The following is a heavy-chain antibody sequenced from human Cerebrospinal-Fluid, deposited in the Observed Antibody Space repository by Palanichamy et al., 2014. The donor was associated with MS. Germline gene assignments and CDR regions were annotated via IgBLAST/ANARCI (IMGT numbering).Heavy chain of an antibody. CDR2: IWYDGKKK. V-gene: IGHV3-33*01. D-gene: IGHD6-19*01. CDR1: GFTSSNFG. J-gene: IGHJ4*02. Sequence: QVELVESGGGVVQPGRSLSLSCVVSGFTSSNFGMHWVRQAPGKGLEWVAVIWYDGKKKYYSDSVKGRFTISRDNSKNTVHLQMNNLRAEDTAVYYCAGMRRAWGMAVPATRGIDYWGQGIPVTVSS. CDR3: AGMRRAWGMAVPATRGIDY.